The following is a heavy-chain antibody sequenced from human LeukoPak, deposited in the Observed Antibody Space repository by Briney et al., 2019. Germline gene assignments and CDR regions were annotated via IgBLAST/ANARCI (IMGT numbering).Heavy chain of an antibody. Sequence: ASVKVSCKASGYTFTGYYMHWVRQAPGQGLEWTGWINPNSGGTNYAQKFQGRVTMTRDTSISTAYMELSRLRSDDTAVYYCARTRYNWNYGDFWNYYGMDVWGQGTTVTVSS. CDR1: GYTFTGYY. CDR3: ARTRYNWNYGDFWNYYGMDV. J-gene: IGHJ6*02. CDR2: INPNSGGT. D-gene: IGHD1-7*01. V-gene: IGHV1-2*02.